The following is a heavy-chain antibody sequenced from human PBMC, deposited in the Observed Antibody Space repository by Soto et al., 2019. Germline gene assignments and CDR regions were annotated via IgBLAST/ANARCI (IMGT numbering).Heavy chain of an antibody. CDR1: GGACSSYA. D-gene: IGHD5-18*01. CDR3: ARAHTATDHPSRTYYYYGMDV. Sequence: SVKVSCKASGGACSSYAISWVRQAPGQGLEWMGGIIPIFGTANYAQKFQGRVTITADESTSTAYMELSSLRSEDTAVYYCARAHTATDHPSRTYYYYGMDVWGQGTTGTVSS. CDR2: IIPIFGTA. J-gene: IGHJ6*02. V-gene: IGHV1-69*13.